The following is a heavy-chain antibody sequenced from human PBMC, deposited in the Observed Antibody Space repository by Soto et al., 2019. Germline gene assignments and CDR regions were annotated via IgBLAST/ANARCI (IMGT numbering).Heavy chain of an antibody. CDR3: ARHWVTMVREYYYGMDV. CDR2: IYYSGST. CDR1: GGSISRSSYY. Sequence: SETLSLTCTVSGGSISRSSYYWGWIRQPPGRGLEWIGSIYYSGSTYYNPSLKSRVTISVDTSKNQFSLKLSSVTAADTAVYYCARHWVTMVREYYYGMDVWGQGTTVTVS. V-gene: IGHV4-39*01. D-gene: IGHD3-10*01. J-gene: IGHJ6*02.